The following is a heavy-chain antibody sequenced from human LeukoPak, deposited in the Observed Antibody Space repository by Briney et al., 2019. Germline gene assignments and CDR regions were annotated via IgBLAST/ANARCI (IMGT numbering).Heavy chain of an antibody. J-gene: IGHJ5*02. CDR1: GGSFSGYY. CDR3: ARVIGGITMVRGVLYKGRGWFDP. Sequence: SETLSLTCAVYGGSFSGYYWSWIRQPPGKGLEWIGEINHSGSTNYNPSLKSRVTISVDTSKNQFSLKPSSVTAADTAVYYCARVIGGITMVRGVLYKGRGWFDPWGQGTLVTVSS. D-gene: IGHD3-10*01. V-gene: IGHV4-34*01. CDR2: INHSGST.